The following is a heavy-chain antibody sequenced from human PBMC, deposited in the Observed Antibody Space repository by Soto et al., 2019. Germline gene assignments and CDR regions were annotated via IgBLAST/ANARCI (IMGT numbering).Heavy chain of an antibody. V-gene: IGHV3-48*02. D-gene: IGHD2-21*02. Sequence: LVESGGALVYPGGSLRLSCIASGVSFSDYSMNWVRQAPGKGLQWVSYISSSSDKTYYADSVKGRFTVSRDNAKNALFIEMNSLRDDDTATYYCARLPKGSLVTAWGQGTRVTVSS. CDR1: GVSFSDYS. CDR2: ISSSSDKT. J-gene: IGHJ4*02. CDR3: ARLPKGSLVTA.